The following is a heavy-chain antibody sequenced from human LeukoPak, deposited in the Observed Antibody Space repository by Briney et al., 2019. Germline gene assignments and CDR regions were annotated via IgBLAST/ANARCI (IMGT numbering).Heavy chain of an antibody. Sequence: SETLSLTCTVSGYSISSGYYWGWIRQPPGKGLEWIGSIYHSGSTYYNPSLKSRVTISVATSKNQFSLKLSSVTAADTAVYYCANYYYDSSGQFDYWGQGTLVTVSS. V-gene: IGHV4-38-2*02. J-gene: IGHJ4*02. CDR2: IYHSGST. CDR1: GYSISSGYY. CDR3: ANYYYDSSGQFDY. D-gene: IGHD3-22*01.